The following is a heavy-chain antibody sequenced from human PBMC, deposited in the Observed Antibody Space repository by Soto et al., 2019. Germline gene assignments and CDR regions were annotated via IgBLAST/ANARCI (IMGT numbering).Heavy chain of an antibody. CDR2: INPNSGGT. D-gene: IGHD3-10*01. J-gene: IGHJ4*02. CDR3: ARDPSAGMTPLDY. V-gene: IGHV1-2*04. Sequence: QVQLVQSGAEVKKPGASVKVSCKASGYTFTGHYMHWVRQPPGQGLEWMGWINPNSGGTNYAQKLQGWVTMTRDTSISNAYMELSRLRSDDTAVYYCARDPSAGMTPLDYWGQGTLVTVSS. CDR1: GYTFTGHY.